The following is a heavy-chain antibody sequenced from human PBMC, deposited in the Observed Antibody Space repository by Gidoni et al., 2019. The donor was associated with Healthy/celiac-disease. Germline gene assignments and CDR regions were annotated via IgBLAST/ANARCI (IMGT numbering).Heavy chain of an antibody. J-gene: IGHJ4*02. V-gene: IGHV4-59*01. CDR1: GGSISSYY. Sequence: QVQLQESGPGLVKPSETLSLTCTVSGGSISSYYWSWIRQPPGKGLEWIGYIYYSGSTNYNPSLKSRVTISVDTSKNQFSLKLSSVTAADTAVYYCARGRPVAAFDYWGQGTLVTVSS. CDR2: IYYSGST. CDR3: ARGRPVAAFDY. D-gene: IGHD6-19*01.